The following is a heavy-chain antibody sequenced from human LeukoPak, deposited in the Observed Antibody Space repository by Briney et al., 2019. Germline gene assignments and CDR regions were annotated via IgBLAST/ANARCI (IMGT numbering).Heavy chain of an antibody. CDR3: ARGFSSSSSRARFDY. V-gene: IGHV3-48*01. CDR2: ISSSSSTI. J-gene: IGHJ4*02. D-gene: IGHD6-6*01. Sequence: GGSLRLSCAASGFTFSSYSMNWVRQAPGKGLEWVSYISSSSSTIYYADSVKGRFTISRDNAKNSLYLQMNSLRAEDTAVYYCARGFSSSSSRARFDYWGQGTLVTVSS. CDR1: GFTFSSYS.